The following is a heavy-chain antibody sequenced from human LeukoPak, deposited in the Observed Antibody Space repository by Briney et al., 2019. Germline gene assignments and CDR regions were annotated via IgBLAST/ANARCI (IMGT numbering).Heavy chain of an antibody. CDR1: GGTFSSYA. D-gene: IGHD3-9*01. J-gene: IGHJ5*02. Sequence: SVKVSCKASGGTFSSYAISWVRQAPGQGLEWMGGIIPIFGTANYAQKFQGRVTITADKSTSTAYMELSRLRSDDTAVYYCARSPNYDILRAWGQGTLVTVSS. V-gene: IGHV1-69*06. CDR3: ARSPNYDILRA. CDR2: IIPIFGTA.